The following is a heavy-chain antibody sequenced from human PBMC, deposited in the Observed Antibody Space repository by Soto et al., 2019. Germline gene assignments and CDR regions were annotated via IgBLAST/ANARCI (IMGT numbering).Heavy chain of an antibody. CDR3: ARYKSNYYYGMDV. V-gene: IGHV4-61*08. CDR1: GGSISSGGYS. CDR2: IYYSGIT. D-gene: IGHD1-20*01. Sequence: SETLSLTCAVSGGSISSGGYSWSWIRQPPGKGLEWIGYIYYSGITNYNPPLKSRVTISVDTSKNQFSLKLSSVTAADTAVYYCARYKSNYYYGMDVWGQGTTVTVSS. J-gene: IGHJ6*02.